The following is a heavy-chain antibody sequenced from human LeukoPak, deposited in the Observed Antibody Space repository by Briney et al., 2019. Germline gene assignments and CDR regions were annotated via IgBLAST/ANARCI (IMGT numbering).Heavy chain of an antibody. Sequence: PSETLSLTCTVSGGSISSYYWSWIRQPPGKGLEWIGYIYYSGSTNYNPSLKSRVTISVDTSKNQFSLKLSSVTAADTAVYYCARVITMVRGVIGGNDAFDIWGQGTMVTVSS. CDR2: IYYSGST. CDR3: ARVITMVRGVIGGNDAFDI. D-gene: IGHD3-10*01. J-gene: IGHJ3*02. V-gene: IGHV4-59*01. CDR1: GGSISSYY.